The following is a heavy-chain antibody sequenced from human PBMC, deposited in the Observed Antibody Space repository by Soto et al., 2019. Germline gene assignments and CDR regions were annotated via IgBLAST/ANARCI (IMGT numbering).Heavy chain of an antibody. CDR1: GGTFSSYA. CDR3: ASEGQGDY. CDR2: IIPIFRTT. J-gene: IGHJ4*02. Sequence: QVQLVQSGAEVKKPGSSVKVSCKASGGTFSSYAISWVRQAPGQGLEWMGGIIPIFRTTKYAPKFQGRVTITADESTSTAFMELSSLRAEDTAGDYCASEGQGDYWSQGTLVTVSS. V-gene: IGHV1-69*01.